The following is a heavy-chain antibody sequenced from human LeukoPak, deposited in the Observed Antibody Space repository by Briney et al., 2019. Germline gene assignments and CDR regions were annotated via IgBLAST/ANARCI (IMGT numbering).Heavy chain of an antibody. D-gene: IGHD3-22*01. V-gene: IGHV1-18*01. J-gene: IGHJ5*02. CDR3: ARRRYYDSSGYSNWFDP. Sequence: ASVKVSCKASGYTFTSYGISWVRQAPGQGLEWMGWISAYNGNTNYAQKLQGRVTMTTDTSTSTAYMELRSLRSDDAAVYYCARRRYYDSSGYSNWFDPWGQGTLVTVSS. CDR1: GYTFTSYG. CDR2: ISAYNGNT.